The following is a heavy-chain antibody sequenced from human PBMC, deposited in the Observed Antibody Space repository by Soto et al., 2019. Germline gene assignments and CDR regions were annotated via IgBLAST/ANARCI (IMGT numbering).Heavy chain of an antibody. Sequence: GGSLRLSCAASGVTFSSYAMHWVRQAPGKGLEWVAVISYDGSNKYYADSVKGRFTISRDNSKNTLYLQMNSLRAEDTAVYYCASPDPKYSNYVCVYWGQGTLVTVSS. D-gene: IGHD4-4*01. J-gene: IGHJ4*02. V-gene: IGHV3-30-3*01. CDR1: GVTFSSYA. CDR3: ASPDPKYSNYVCVY. CDR2: ISYDGSNK.